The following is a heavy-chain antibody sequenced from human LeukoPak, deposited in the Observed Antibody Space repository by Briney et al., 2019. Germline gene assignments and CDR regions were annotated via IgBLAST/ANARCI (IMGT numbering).Heavy chain of an antibody. CDR1: GYTFTSYG. CDR2: ISAYNGNT. V-gene: IGHV1-18*01. D-gene: IGHD5-12*01. Sequence: ASVKVSCKASGYTFTSYGISWVRQAPGQGLEWMGWISAYNGNTNYAQKLQGRVTMTTDTSTSTAYMELRSLRSDDTAVYYCARSDAYSGYDYPDYWGQGTLVTVSS. J-gene: IGHJ4*02. CDR3: ARSDAYSGYDYPDY.